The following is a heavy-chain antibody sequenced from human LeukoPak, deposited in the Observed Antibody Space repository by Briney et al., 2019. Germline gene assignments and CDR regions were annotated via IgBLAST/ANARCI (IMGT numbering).Heavy chain of an antibody. J-gene: IGHJ4*02. D-gene: IGHD2-15*01. V-gene: IGHV3-23*01. CDR2: ISGSGGST. CDR1: GFTFSSYA. CDR3: AKARYCSGGSCYFDY. Sequence: GGSLRLSCVASGFTFSSYAMSWVRQAPGKGLEWVSAISGSGGSTYYADSVKGRFTISRDNSKNTLYLQMNSLRAEDTAVYYCAKARYCSGGSCYFDYWGQGTLVTVSS.